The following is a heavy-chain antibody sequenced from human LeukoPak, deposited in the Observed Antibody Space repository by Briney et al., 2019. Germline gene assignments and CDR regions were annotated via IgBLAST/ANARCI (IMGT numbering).Heavy chain of an antibody. CDR2: IIPISGTA. CDR1: GGTFSSYA. Sequence: SVKVSCKASGGTFSSYAISWVRQAPGQGLEWMGGIIPISGTANYVQRFQGRVTITADESTSTAYMELSSLRSDDSFVYYCARAPPFFMLVPVKEYNWFDPWGQGTLVTVSS. V-gene: IGHV1-69*13. J-gene: IGHJ5*02. D-gene: IGHD3-22*01. CDR3: ARAPPFFMLVPVKEYNWFDP.